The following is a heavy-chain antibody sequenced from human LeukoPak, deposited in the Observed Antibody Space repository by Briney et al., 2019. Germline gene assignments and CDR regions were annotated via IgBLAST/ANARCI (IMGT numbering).Heavy chain of an antibody. Sequence: GASVKVSCKVSGGTFSSYGFSWVRQAPGQGLEWMGGIIPIFRRANYAQKFQDRLTITADESTTEVYMELTRLKSDDTAVYYCARDDYASGSYNNWFDPWGQGTLVTVSS. V-gene: IGHV1-69*13. CDR1: GGTFSSYG. J-gene: IGHJ5*02. CDR3: ARDDYASGSYNNWFDP. D-gene: IGHD3-10*01. CDR2: IIPIFRRA.